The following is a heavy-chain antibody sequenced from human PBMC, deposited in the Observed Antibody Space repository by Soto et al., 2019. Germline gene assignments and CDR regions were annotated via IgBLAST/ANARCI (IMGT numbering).Heavy chain of an antibody. D-gene: IGHD5-12*01. CDR2: VSGNNGAS. CDR3: VRDQKYFRLNGNWFDS. Sequence: QVQLMQSGTEVKKPGASVTVSCKASGYTSADFGISWVRQAPGQGLEWMGWVSGNNGASNPAPKVQGRITLTIDTSTGVSYMALRSRRSDDTAIYYCVRDQKYFRLNGNWFDSWGQGTLVSVSS. CDR1: GYTSADFG. J-gene: IGHJ5*01. V-gene: IGHV1-18*04.